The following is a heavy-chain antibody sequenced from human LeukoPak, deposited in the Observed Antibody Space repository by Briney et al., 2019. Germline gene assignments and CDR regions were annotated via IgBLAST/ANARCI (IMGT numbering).Heavy chain of an antibody. CDR1: GFTFSSYS. Sequence: GSLRLPCAASGFTFSSYSMNWVRQAPGEGLEWVSSISSSGSFIYYADSVKGRFTISRDNARNSLFLQMNSLRAEDTAVYYCARDLRYCSSASCSENGAFDIWGQGTMVTVSS. CDR3: ARDLRYCSSASCSENGAFDI. V-gene: IGHV3-21*01. CDR2: ISSSGSFI. J-gene: IGHJ3*02. D-gene: IGHD2-2*01.